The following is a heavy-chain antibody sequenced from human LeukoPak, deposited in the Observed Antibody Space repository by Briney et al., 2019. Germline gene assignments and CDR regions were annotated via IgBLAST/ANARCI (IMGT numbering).Heavy chain of an antibody. Sequence: KPSETLSPTCTVSGCSISSYYWSWIRQPPGKGLEWIGYIYYSGSTNYNPSLKSRVTISVDTSKNQFSLKLTSVTAADTAVYYCASVRNCSGGSCYQYWYFDLWGRGTLVTVSS. V-gene: IGHV4-59*01. CDR2: IYYSGST. J-gene: IGHJ2*01. CDR1: GCSISSYY. CDR3: ASVRNCSGGSCYQYWYFDL. D-gene: IGHD2-15*01.